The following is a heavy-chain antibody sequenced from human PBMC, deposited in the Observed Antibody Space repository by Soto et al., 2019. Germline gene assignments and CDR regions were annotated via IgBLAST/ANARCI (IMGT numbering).Heavy chain of an antibody. CDR3: ARGYYGMDV. CDR2: IYHSGST. V-gene: IGHV4-38-2*01. J-gene: IGHJ6*02. CDR1: GYSISSGYY. Sequence: SETLSLTCAVSGYSISSGYYWGWIRQHPGKGLEWIGSIYHSGSTYYNPSLKRRVTISVDTSKNQFSLKLSSVTAADTAVYCCARGYYGMDVWGQGTTVPV.